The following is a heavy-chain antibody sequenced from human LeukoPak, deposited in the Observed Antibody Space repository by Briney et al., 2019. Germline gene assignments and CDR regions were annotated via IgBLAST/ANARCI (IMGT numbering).Heavy chain of an antibody. CDR2: ISSSGSTI. V-gene: IGHV3-48*01. CDR3: ARDNWENGDYFLDY. CDR1: GFTFSSYS. D-gene: IGHD4-17*01. J-gene: IGHJ4*02. Sequence: GGSLRLSCAASGFTFSSYSMNWVRQAPGKGLEWISYISSSGSTINYADSVKGRFTISRDNSKNTLYLQMNSLRAEDTAVYYCARDNWENGDYFLDYWGQGTLVTVSS.